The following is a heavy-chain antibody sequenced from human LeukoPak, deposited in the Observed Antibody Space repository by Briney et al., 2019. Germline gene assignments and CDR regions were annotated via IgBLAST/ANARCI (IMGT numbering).Heavy chain of an antibody. CDR3: ARGGGPIVVVPAADPEPFYGMDV. D-gene: IGHD2-2*01. J-gene: IGHJ6*02. CDR1: GFTFSSYG. CDR2: IWYDGSNK. V-gene: IGHV3-33*01. Sequence: GRSLRLSCAASGFTFSSYGMHWVRQAPGKGLEWVAVIWYDGSNKYYADSVKGRFTISRDNSKNTLYLQMNSLRAEDTAVYYCARGGGPIVVVPAADPEPFYGMDVWGQGTTVTVSS.